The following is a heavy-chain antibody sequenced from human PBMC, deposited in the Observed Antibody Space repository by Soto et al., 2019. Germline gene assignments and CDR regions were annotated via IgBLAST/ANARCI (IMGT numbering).Heavy chain of an antibody. V-gene: IGHV4-61*01. Sequence: PSETLSLTCTVSGGSFKSGSYSWSWIRQPPGKGLEWSGYVYHTLITSYNPSRKSRVSISMDTSKNQFSLNLDSVTAADTAVYFCARDFAYFDSWGQGTMVTVSS. CDR2: VYHTLIT. CDR3: ARDFAYFDS. J-gene: IGHJ4*02. D-gene: IGHD3-3*01. CDR1: GGSFKSGSYS.